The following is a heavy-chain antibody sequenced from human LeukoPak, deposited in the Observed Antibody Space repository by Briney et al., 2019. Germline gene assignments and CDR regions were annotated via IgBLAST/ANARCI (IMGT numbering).Heavy chain of an antibody. J-gene: IGHJ4*02. CDR3: ARGLGGTFDGYYFDY. CDR1: GVSISSSNSY. Sequence: SETLSLTCTVSGVSISSSNSYWSWIRQPPGKGLEWIAYIYSSGSTKYNPSLKSRVTISVDTSKNQFSLKLSSVTAADTAVYYCARGLGGTFDGYYFDYWGQGTLVAVSS. V-gene: IGHV4-61*01. CDR2: IYSSGST. D-gene: IGHD3-3*01.